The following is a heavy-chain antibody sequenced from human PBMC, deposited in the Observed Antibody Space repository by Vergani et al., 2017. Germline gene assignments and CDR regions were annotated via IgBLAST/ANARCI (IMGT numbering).Heavy chain of an antibody. CDR3: ARDYGVYSGYENQGMDV. CDR2: IYYSGST. Sequence: QVQLQESGPGLVKPSETLSLTCTVSGGSISSYYWSWIRQPPGKGLEWIGYIYYSGSTNYNPPLKSRVTISVDTSKNQFSLKLSSVTAADTAVYYCARDYGVYSGYENQGMDVWGQXP. V-gene: IGHV4-59*01. J-gene: IGHJ6*02. CDR1: GGSISSYY. D-gene: IGHD5-12*01.